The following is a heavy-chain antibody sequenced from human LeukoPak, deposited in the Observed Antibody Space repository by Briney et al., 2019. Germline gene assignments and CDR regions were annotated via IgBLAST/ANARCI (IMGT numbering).Heavy chain of an antibody. Sequence: GGSLRLSCAASGFTFSDYYMRWIRQAPGKGLEWVSYISSSGSTIYYADSVKGRFTISRDDAKNSLYLQMNSLRAEDTAVYYCAREGIVGATTLGYWGQGTLVTVSS. CDR2: ISSSGSTI. D-gene: IGHD1-26*01. CDR1: GFTFSDYY. J-gene: IGHJ4*02. CDR3: AREGIVGATTLGY. V-gene: IGHV3-11*04.